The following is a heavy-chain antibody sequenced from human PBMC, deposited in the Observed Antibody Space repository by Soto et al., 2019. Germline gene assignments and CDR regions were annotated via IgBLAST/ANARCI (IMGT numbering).Heavy chain of an antibody. CDR1: GGTFSSYT. V-gene: IGHV1-69*02. CDR2: IIPILGIA. Sequence: QVQLVQSGAEVKKPGSSVKVSCKASGGTFSSYTISWVRQAPGQGLEWMGRIIPILGIANYAQKFQGRVTHTADKSPRPAYMERSSLRSEGPAVYYCASRPAVAGGHWGQGTLVTVSS. J-gene: IGHJ4*02. D-gene: IGHD6-19*01. CDR3: ASRPAVAGGH.